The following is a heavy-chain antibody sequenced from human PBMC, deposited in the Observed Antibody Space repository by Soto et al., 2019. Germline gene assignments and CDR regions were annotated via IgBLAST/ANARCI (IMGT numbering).Heavy chain of an antibody. CDR2: IWYDGSNK. CDR1: GFTFSSYG. J-gene: IGHJ6*02. D-gene: IGHD3-9*01. V-gene: IGHV3-33*01. CDR3: ARDGAYRDDILTGPPAAYYYYGMDV. Sequence: QVQLVESGGGVVQPGRSLRLSCAASGFTFSSYGMHWVRQAPGKGLEWVAVIWYDGSNKYYADSVKGRFTISRDNSKNTLYLQMNSLRAEDTAVYYCARDGAYRDDILTGPPAAYYYYGMDVWGQGTTVTVSS.